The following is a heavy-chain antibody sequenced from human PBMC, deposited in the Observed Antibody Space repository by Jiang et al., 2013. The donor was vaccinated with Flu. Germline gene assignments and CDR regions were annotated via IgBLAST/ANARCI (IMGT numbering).Heavy chain of an antibody. J-gene: IGHJ6*02. CDR2: INPNSGGT. V-gene: IGHV1-2*02. D-gene: IGHD1-7*01. CDR3: ARGLELNYYYYGMDV. Sequence: EWMGWINPNSGGTNYAQKFQGRVTMTRDTSISTAYMELSRLRSDDTAVYYCARGLELNYYYYGMDVWGQGTTVTVSS.